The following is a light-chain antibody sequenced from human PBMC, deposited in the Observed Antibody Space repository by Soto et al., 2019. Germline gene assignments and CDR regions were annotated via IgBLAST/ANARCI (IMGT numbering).Light chain of an antibody. CDR3: QQSYSTLPIT. J-gene: IGKJ5*01. V-gene: IGKV1-12*01. CDR2: GAS. CDR1: QGISTW. Sequence: DIQITQSPSSVSASVGDSVTITCRASQGISTWLAWYQPKPGKAPKLLIYGASSLQSGVPSRFSGSGSGTDFTPTISSLQPEDFVTYYCQQSYSTLPITGGQGTRPEIK.